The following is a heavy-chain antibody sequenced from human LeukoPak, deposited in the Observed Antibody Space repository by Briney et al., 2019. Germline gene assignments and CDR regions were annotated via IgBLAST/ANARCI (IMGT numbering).Heavy chain of an antibody. CDR1: GYTFSSYD. CDR2: MNPNSGNT. J-gene: IGHJ5*02. CDR3: ARHYGSGSYDWFDP. V-gene: IGHV1-8*01. Sequence: ASVKVSCKASGYTFSSYDINWVRQATGQGLEWMGWMNPNSGNTGYAQKFQGRVTMTRNTSISTAYMELSSLRSEDTAVYYCARHYGSGSYDWFDPWGQGTLVTVSS. D-gene: IGHD3-10*01.